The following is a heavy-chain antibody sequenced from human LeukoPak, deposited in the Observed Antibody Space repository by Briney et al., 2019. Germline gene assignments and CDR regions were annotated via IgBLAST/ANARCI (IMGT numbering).Heavy chain of an antibody. CDR1: GFTFSTYG. Sequence: PGGSLRLSCAASGFTFSTYGMHWVRQAPGKGLEWVAFIRYDGSNKYYADSVKGRFTISRDNSKNTLFVQMSSLRAEDTAVYYCAKVGEGDYDILPDYWGQGTLVTVSS. CDR3: AKVGEGDYDILPDY. V-gene: IGHV3-30*02. D-gene: IGHD3-9*01. CDR2: IRYDGSNK. J-gene: IGHJ4*02.